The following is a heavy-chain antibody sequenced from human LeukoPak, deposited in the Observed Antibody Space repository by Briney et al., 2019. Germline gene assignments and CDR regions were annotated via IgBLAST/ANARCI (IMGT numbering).Heavy chain of an antibody. CDR2: LYFGGAT. D-gene: IGHD1-14*01. CDR1: GFTVSTNF. Sequence: GGSLRLSCAASGFTVSTNFVNWVRRAPGKGLEWVLLLYFGGATFYADSVKDRFTLSRDNSDDTVYLQMNSLRADDTAVYYCAGGPTTFAYWGQGTLVTVSS. V-gene: IGHV3-53*01. CDR3: AGGPTTFAY. J-gene: IGHJ4*02.